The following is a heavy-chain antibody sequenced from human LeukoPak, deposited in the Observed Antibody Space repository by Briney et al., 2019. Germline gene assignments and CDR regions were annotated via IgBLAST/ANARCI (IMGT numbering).Heavy chain of an antibody. V-gene: IGHV3-53*01. CDR1: GFPFSSYW. Sequence: PGGSLRLSCVASGFPFSSYWMNWVRQAPGKGLEWVSVLYPNDTTYYADSVKGRFAVSRDSSRNTLYLQMNNLKVDDTAIYYCARNYAWFGELSLGNWGQGTLVTVSS. J-gene: IGHJ4*02. CDR2: LYPNDTT. D-gene: IGHD3-10*01. CDR3: ARNYAWFGELSLGN.